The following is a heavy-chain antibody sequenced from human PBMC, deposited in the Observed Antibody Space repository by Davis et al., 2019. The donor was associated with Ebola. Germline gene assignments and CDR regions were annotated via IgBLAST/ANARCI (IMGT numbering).Heavy chain of an antibody. V-gene: IGHV3-23*01. CDR3: AKDTSNIWFDV. Sequence: PGGSLRLSCAASGFIFRNYVMSWVRQAPGKGLEWVSTLGTSADTYYADSVKGRFTISRDNSRNTLYLQMNGLRVEDTAIYYCAKDTSNIWFDVWGQGTMVTVPS. CDR1: GFIFRNYV. D-gene: IGHD1-26*01. CDR2: LGTSADT. J-gene: IGHJ3*01.